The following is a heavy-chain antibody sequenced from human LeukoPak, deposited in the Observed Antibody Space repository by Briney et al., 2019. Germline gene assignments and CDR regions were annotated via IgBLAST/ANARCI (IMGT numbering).Heavy chain of an antibody. CDR1: GFTLSTYW. Sequence: GSLRFSCAASGFTLSTYWMHWVRQAPGKGPLWVSRINGDGTNTPYADSVKGRFTISRDNAKNTLYLQMNSLRAEDTAVYYCARGSSSGWPDYFDHWGQGILVIVSS. J-gene: IGHJ4*02. V-gene: IGHV3-74*01. CDR2: INGDGTNT. CDR3: ARGSSSGWPDYFDH. D-gene: IGHD6-19*01.